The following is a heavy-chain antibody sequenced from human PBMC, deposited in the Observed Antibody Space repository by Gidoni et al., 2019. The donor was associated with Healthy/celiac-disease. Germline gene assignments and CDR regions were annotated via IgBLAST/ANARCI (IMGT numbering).Heavy chain of an antibody. Sequence: QVQLVQSGAEVKRPGASVKVSCKAAGYTFTSYAMHWVRQAPGQRLEWMGWINAGNGNTKYSQKFQGRVTITRDTSASTAYMELSSLRSEDTAVYYCARDETGLEPHYYYYYMDVWGKGTTVTVSS. CDR1: GYTFTSYA. J-gene: IGHJ6*03. V-gene: IGHV1-3*01. CDR2: INAGNGNT. CDR3: ARDETGLEPHYYYYYMDV. D-gene: IGHD1-1*01.